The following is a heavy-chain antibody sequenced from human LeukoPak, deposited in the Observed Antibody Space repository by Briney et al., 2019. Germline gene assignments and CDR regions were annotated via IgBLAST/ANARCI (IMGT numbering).Heavy chain of an antibody. D-gene: IGHD2-21*02. CDR3: ARSGNCGGDCYSGAFDI. CDR1: GFTFSSYA. Sequence: PGGSLRLSCAASGFTFSSYAMHWVRQAPGKGLEWVAVISYDGSNKYYADSVKGRFTISRDNSKNTLYLQMNSLRAEDTAVYYCARSGNCGGDCYSGAFDIWGQGTMVTVSS. J-gene: IGHJ3*02. V-gene: IGHV3-30*04. CDR2: ISYDGSNK.